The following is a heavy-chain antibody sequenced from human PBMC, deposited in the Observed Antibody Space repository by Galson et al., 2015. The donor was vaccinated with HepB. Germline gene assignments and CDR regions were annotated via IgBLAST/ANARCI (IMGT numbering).Heavy chain of an antibody. CDR2: IIPIFGIA. J-gene: IGHJ6*02. CDR3: VRVGWELNYYYYGMDV. V-gene: IGHV1-69*10. D-gene: IGHD1-26*01. Sequence: SVKVSCKASGGTFSSYAISWVRQAPGQGLEWMGEIIPIFGIANYAQKFQGRVTITADKSTSTAYMELSSLRSEDTAVYYCVRVGWELNYYYYGMDVWGQGTTVTVSS. CDR1: GGTFSSYA.